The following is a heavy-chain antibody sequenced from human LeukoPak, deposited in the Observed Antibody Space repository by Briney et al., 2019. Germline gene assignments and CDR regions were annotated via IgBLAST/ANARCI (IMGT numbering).Heavy chain of an antibody. CDR1: GFTFSSYA. CDR2: ISGSGGST. D-gene: IGHD5-18*01. J-gene: IGHJ3*02. Sequence: GGSLRLSCAASGFTFSSYAMSWVRQAPGKGLEWVSAISGSGGSTYYADSVKGRFTISRDNSKNTLYLQMNSLRAEDTAVYYCAKDDSMQLWLRGNAFDIWGQGTMVTVSS. V-gene: IGHV3-23*01. CDR3: AKDDSMQLWLRGNAFDI.